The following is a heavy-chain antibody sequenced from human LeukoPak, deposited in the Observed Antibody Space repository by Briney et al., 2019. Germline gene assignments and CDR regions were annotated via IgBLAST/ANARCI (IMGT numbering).Heavy chain of an antibody. Sequence: GASVKVSCKASGYTFTGYYMHWVRQAPGQGLEWMGWINPNSGGTNYAQKFQGRVTMTRDTSISTAYMELSRLRSEDTAVYYCASSSSWYQGAFDIWGQGTMVTVSS. D-gene: IGHD6-13*01. CDR3: ASSSSWYQGAFDI. V-gene: IGHV1-2*02. J-gene: IGHJ3*02. CDR1: GYTFTGYY. CDR2: INPNSGGT.